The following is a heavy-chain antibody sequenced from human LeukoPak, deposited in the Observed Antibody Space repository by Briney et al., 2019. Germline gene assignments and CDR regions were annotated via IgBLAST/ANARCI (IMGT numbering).Heavy chain of an antibody. CDR1: GFTFSSYA. D-gene: IGHD2-2*01. J-gene: IGHJ5*02. CDR2: ISGSGDRR. Sequence: GGSLRLSCGASGFTFSSYAMSWVRQAPGKGLEWVSGISGSGDRRNYADSVKGRFTISRDISKNTLYLQMNSLRAEDTAVYYCTTVVLPPAWGQGTLVTVSS. CDR3: TTVVLPPA. V-gene: IGHV3-23*01.